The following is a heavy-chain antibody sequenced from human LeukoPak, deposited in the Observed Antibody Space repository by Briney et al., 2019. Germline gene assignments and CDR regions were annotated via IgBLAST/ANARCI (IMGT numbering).Heavy chain of an antibody. CDR2: ISSSDGTI. V-gene: IGHV3-48*03. J-gene: IGHJ4*02. Sequence: PGGSLRLSCAASGFTFSSYDMNWVRQAPGKGLEWVSYISSSDGTIYYADSVKGRFTISRDNAKNSLFLQMNSLRAEDTAVYYCARSMIVGATRSGYFNSWGQGTLVTVSS. D-gene: IGHD1-26*01. CDR1: GFTFSSYD. CDR3: ARSMIVGATRSGYFNS.